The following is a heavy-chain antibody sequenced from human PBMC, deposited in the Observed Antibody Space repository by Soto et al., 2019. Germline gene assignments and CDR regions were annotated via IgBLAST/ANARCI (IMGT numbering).Heavy chain of an antibody. V-gene: IGHV4-61*01. J-gene: IGHJ6*02. CDR1: GGSVSSGSYY. D-gene: IGHD6-19*01. CDR3: ARAVADFYYYYCGMDV. CDR2: IYYSGST. Sequence: QVQLQESGPGLVKPSEPLSLTCTVSGGSVSSGSYYWSWIRQPPGKGLEWIGYIYYSGSTNYNPSLKSRVTISVDTSKNQFALKLSSVSAADTAVYYCARAVADFYYYYCGMDVWGQGTTVTVSS.